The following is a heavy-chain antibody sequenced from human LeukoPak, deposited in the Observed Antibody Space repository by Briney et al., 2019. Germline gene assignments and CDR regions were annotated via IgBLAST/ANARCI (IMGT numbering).Heavy chain of an antibody. CDR1: GFTVSSNY. CDR2: IYSGGRT. Sequence: GGTLRLSCAASGFTVSSNYMSWVRQAPGKGLEWVSVIYSGGRTYYADSVKGRFTISRDNSKNTLYLQMNSLRAEDTAVYYCARGDTAMAHDWGQGTLVTVSS. V-gene: IGHV3-66*01. J-gene: IGHJ4*02. D-gene: IGHD5-18*01. CDR3: ARGDTAMAHD.